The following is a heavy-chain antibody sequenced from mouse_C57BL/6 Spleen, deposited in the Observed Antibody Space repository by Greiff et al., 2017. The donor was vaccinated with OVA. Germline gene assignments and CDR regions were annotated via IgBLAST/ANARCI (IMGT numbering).Heavy chain of an antibody. CDR1: GYTFTSYW. CDR2: IDPSDSET. CDR3: ARYGSSHYFDD. D-gene: IGHD1-1*01. Sequence: QVQLQQPGAELVRPGSSVKLSCKASGYTFTSYWMHWVKQRPIQGLEWIGNIDPSDSETHYNQKFKDKATLTVDKSSSTAYMQLSSLTSEDSAVYYCARYGSSHYFDDWGQGTTLTVSS. J-gene: IGHJ2*01. V-gene: IGHV1-52*01.